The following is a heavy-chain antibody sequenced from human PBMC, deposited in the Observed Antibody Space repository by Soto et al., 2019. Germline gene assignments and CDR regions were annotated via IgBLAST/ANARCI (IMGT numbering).Heavy chain of an antibody. J-gene: IGHJ6*02. D-gene: IGHD2-8*01. Sequence: GGSLRLSCAASGFTFSSYAMHWVRQAPGKGLEWVAVISYDGSNKYYADSVKGRFTISRDNSKNTLYLQMNSLRAEDTAVYYCARDIGKGRRYCTNGVCSTGPYYYYGMDVWGQGTTVTVS. CDR1: GFTFSSYA. CDR2: ISYDGSNK. CDR3: ARDIGKGRRYCTNGVCSTGPYYYYGMDV. V-gene: IGHV3-30-3*01.